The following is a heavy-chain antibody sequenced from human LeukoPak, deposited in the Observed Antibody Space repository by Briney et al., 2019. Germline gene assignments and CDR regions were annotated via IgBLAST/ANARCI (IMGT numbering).Heavy chain of an antibody. CDR1: GYTFTNYY. V-gene: IGHV1-46*01. Sequence: GASVKVSCKASGYTFTNYYIYWVRQAPGQGLEWMGIINPAGGSTTYAQKFQGSRLTLTRDTSTSTVYMELSSLRSEDTAVYYCARGRGVHDSHTYDYFDYWGQGSLVTVSS. J-gene: IGHJ4*02. CDR3: ARGRGVHDSHTYDYFDY. D-gene: IGHD3-22*01. CDR2: INPAGGST.